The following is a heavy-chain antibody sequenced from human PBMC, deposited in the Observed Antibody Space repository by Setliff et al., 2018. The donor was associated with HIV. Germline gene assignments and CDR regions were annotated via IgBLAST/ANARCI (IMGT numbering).Heavy chain of an antibody. V-gene: IGHV1-69*06. J-gene: IGHJ6*03. D-gene: IGHD6-13*01. CDR1: GDTFTSFA. CDR2: IIPVFGTA. CDR3: ARGIAATLDYMDV. Sequence: ASVKVSCKGSGDTFTSFAINWVRQAPGQGLEWLGRIIPVFGTANYAQKFQARITITVDKSTNTAYMALSSLRHDDTAIYYCARGIAATLDYMDVWGKGTTVTVSS.